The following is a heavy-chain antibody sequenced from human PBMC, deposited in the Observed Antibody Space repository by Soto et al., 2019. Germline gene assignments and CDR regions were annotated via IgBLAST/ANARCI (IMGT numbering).Heavy chain of an antibody. CDR3: ARHFGGAFAI. V-gene: IGHV5-51*01. J-gene: IGHJ3*02. D-gene: IGHD2-15*01. Sequence: PVEPQRISRRGSGDSCTGYGSGWVRQMPGKGLEWMGIIYPGDSDTRYSPSFQGQVTISADKSISTAYLQWSSLKASDTAMYYCARHFGGAFAIWGQGTMVTVSS. CDR2: IYPGDSDT. CDR1: GDSCTGYG.